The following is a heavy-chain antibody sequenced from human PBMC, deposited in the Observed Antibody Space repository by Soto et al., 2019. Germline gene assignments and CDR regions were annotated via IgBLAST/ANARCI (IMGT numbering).Heavy chain of an antibody. V-gene: IGHV4-39*01. D-gene: IGHD2-2*01. Sequence: PSETLSLTCTVSGGSISSSGYYWGWIRQPPGKGLEWIGSIYYSGSTYYNPSLKSRVTISVDTSKNQFSLKLSSVTAADTAVYYCARHCSSTSCYSRHFDYWGQGTLVTVSS. CDR3: ARHCSSTSCYSRHFDY. J-gene: IGHJ4*02. CDR1: GGSISSSGYY. CDR2: IYYSGST.